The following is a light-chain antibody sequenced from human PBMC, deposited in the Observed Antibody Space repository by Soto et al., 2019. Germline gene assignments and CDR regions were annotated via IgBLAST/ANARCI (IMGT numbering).Light chain of an antibody. CDR1: SSNIGSNT. V-gene: IGLV1-44*01. CDR2: CNN. CDR3: AAWDDSLNGWV. Sequence: QSVLTQPPSASGTPGQRVTISCSGSSSNIGSNTVNWYQQLPGTTPKLLIYCNNQRPSGVPDRFSGAKSGTSASLAISGLQYDDEDDYYCAAWDDSLNGWVFGGGTKVTVL. J-gene: IGLJ3*02.